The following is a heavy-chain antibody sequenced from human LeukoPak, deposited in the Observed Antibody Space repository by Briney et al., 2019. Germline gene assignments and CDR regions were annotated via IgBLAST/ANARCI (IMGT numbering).Heavy chain of an antibody. CDR1: GFTLSDYS. D-gene: IGHD3-22*01. J-gene: IGHJ6*03. CDR2: ISISGNSI. CDR3: ARNSSAYISPYYYNYMDV. V-gene: IGHV3-11*01. Sequence: GGSLRLSCAASGFTLSDYSMTWIRQAPGKGLEWISYISISGNSIDYAASVKGRFTISRDNAEKSLYLQMNSLRAEDTAVYFCARNSSAYISPYYYNYMDVWGEGTTVTVSS.